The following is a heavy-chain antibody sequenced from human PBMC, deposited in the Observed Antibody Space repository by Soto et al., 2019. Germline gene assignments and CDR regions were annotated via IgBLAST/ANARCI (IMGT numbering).Heavy chain of an antibody. Sequence: EVQLVESGGGLIQPGGSLRLSCAASGFTVSSNYMSWVRQAPGKGLEWVSVIYSGGSTYYADSVKGRFTISRDNSNNTLYLQMNSLRAEDTAVYYCARAPEDYYYYSGMDVWGQGTTVTVSS. CDR2: IYSGGST. J-gene: IGHJ6*02. CDR3: ARAPEDYYYYSGMDV. CDR1: GFTVSSNY. V-gene: IGHV3-53*01.